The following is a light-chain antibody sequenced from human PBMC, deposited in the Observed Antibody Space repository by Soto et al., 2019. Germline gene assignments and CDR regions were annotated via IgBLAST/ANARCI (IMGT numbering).Light chain of an antibody. V-gene: IGKV3-11*01. CDR3: QQRHMFPIT. Sequence: TLSXXLRGXTTFXRRASQSVSRYLAWYQQKPGFAPRLLIYDASNRANGVPARFCGSGSRTDFTLTISSLEPEDSAVYYCQQRHMFPITFSQGT. J-gene: IGKJ5*01. CDR1: QSVSRY. CDR2: DAS.